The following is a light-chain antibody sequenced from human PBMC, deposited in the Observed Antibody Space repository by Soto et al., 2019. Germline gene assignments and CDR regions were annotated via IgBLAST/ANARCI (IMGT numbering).Light chain of an antibody. J-gene: IGLJ3*02. CDR3: SSYAGSNRVV. CDR2: DVN. CDR1: SSDVGGYNY. Sequence: QSALTQPPSASGSPGQSVTISCTGTSSDVGGYNYVSWYLQHPGKAPKLMIYDVNKRPSGVPDRFSGSKSGNTASLTVSGLQADDEAHYYCSSYAGSNRVVFGGGTKLTVL. V-gene: IGLV2-8*01.